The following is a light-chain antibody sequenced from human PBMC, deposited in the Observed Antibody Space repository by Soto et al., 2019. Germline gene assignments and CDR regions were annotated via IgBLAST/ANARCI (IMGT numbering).Light chain of an antibody. J-gene: IGKJ4*01. Sequence: DVQMTQSPSSLSAFVGDRVTITCRASQGIAPYLAWFQQKPGKVPKLLIYATSTLQSGVPSRFSGSGSGTDFTLTISSLQPEDFATYYCQKYNSAPLTFGRGTKVEIK. CDR2: ATS. V-gene: IGKV1-27*01. CDR3: QKYNSAPLT. CDR1: QGIAPY.